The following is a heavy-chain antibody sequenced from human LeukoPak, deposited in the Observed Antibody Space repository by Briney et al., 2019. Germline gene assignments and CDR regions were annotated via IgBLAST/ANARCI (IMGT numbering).Heavy chain of an antibody. CDR2: IYYSGST. V-gene: IGHV4-59*01. D-gene: IGHD3-16*01. CDR3: ARAVITFGAAVAKGFDS. J-gene: IGHJ4*02. Sequence: SETLSLTCTVSGGPFSTYYWSWIRQPPGKGLEWIGYIYYSGSTDYNPSLKSRVTMSLDTSKNQFSLNLNSVTAADTAVYYCARAVITFGAAVAKGFDSWGQGTLVTVSS. CDR1: GGPFSTYY.